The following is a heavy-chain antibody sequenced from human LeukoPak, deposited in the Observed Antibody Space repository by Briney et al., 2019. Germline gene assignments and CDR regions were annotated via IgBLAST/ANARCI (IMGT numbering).Heavy chain of an antibody. CDR3: ARTVIFSSRRYYMDV. J-gene: IGHJ6*03. V-gene: IGHV3-30*02. CDR1: GFTFSSYG. CDR2: IRYDGSNK. D-gene: IGHD3-9*01. Sequence: TGGSLRLSCAASGFTFSSYGMHWVRQAPGKGLEWVAFIRYDGSNKYYADSVKGRFTISRDNSKNTLYLQMNSLRGDDTALYYCARTVIFSSRRYYMDVWGKGTTVTVSS.